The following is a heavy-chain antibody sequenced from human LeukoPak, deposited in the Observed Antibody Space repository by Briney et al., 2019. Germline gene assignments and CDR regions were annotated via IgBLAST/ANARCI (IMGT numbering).Heavy chain of an antibody. CDR1: GGSFSGYY. CDR3: ASYGDYSNFDY. D-gene: IGHD4-17*01. V-gene: IGHV4-34*01. Sequence: SETLSLTCAVYGGSFSGYYWSWIRQPPGKGLEWIGEINHSGSTNYNPSLKSRVTISVDASKNQFSLKLSPVTAADTAVYYCASYGDYSNFDYWGQGTLVTVSS. J-gene: IGHJ4*02. CDR2: INHSGST.